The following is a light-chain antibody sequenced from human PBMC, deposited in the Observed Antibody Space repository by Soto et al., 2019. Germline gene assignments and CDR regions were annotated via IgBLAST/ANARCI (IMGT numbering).Light chain of an antibody. CDR2: DSS. J-gene: IGKJ4*01. V-gene: IGKV3-11*01. Sequence: VLTQSPATLSLSPGETATLSCRASQSVGSSLAWYQQKPGQAPRLLINDSSNRATGIPARFSGSGSGTDFTLTISGLEPEDVAVYYCQQRNDWPLTFGGGTKVEIK. CDR3: QQRNDWPLT. CDR1: QSVGSS.